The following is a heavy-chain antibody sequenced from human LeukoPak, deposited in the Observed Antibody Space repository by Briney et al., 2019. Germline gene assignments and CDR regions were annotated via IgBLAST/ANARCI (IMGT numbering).Heavy chain of an antibody. CDR3: ARRGGRVPPWAWFDP. CDR1: GYTFTSYD. J-gene: IGHJ5*02. V-gene: IGHV1-2*02. Sequence: ASVKVSCKASGYTFTSYDINWVRQAPGQGLEWMGWIDPNSGGTNYAQKFQGRVTMTRDTSISTAYMELSRLRSDDTAVYYCARRGGRVPPWAWFDPWGQGTLVTVSS. D-gene: IGHD3-16*01. CDR2: IDPNSGGT.